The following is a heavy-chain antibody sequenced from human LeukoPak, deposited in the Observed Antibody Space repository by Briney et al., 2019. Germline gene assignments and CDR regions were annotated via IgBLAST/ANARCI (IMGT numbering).Heavy chain of an antibody. CDR3: ARFRMLNREQQLGDRAFDI. CDR1: GGSFSGYY. Sequence: SETLSLTCAVYGGSFSGYYWSWIRQPPGKGLEWIGEINHSGSTNYNPSLKSRVTISVDTSKNQFSLKLSSVTAADTAVYYCARFRMLNREQQLGDRAFDIWGQGTMVTVSS. V-gene: IGHV4-34*01. CDR2: INHSGST. J-gene: IGHJ3*02. D-gene: IGHD6-13*01.